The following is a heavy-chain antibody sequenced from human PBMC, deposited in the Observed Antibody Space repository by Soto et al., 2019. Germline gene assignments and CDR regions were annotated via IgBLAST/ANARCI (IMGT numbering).Heavy chain of an antibody. J-gene: IGHJ5*02. CDR1: EGSCGGYY. CDR3: ATGVVVRAAMRWNGLAL. D-gene: IGHD2-2*01. CDR2: INHSGST. Sequence: LRLRYAVFEGSCGGYYWRWIRHPPGKGLEWIGEINHSGSTNYNPSLKSRVTISVDTSKNQFPLKLSSVTAADTAVYYCATGVVVRAAMRWNGLALWGNGTLVTVSS. V-gene: IGHV4-34*01.